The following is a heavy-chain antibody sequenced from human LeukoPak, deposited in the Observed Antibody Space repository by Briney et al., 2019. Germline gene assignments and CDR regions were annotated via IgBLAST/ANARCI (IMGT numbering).Heavy chain of an antibody. D-gene: IGHD5-12*01. V-gene: IGHV3-48*03. Sequence: GGSLRLSCAASTFTFSNYEMSWVRQAPGKGLEWISYISRSGSTIYYADSVKGRFTISRDNAKNALYLQMNSLRAEDTAVYYWGSGYDHPDWGQGTLVTV. CDR1: TFTFSNYE. CDR3: GSGYDHPD. CDR2: ISRSGSTI. J-gene: IGHJ4*02.